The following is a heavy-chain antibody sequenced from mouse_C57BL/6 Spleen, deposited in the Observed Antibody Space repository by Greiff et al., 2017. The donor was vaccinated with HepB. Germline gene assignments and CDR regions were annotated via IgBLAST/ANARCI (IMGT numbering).Heavy chain of an antibody. CDR2: IRNKANGYTT. J-gene: IGHJ1*03. CDR3: ARYYDGYYPL. D-gene: IGHD2-3*01. V-gene: IGHV7-3*01. CDR1: GFTFTDYY. Sequence: EVNVVESGGGLVQPGGSLSLSCAASGFTFTDYYMSWVRQPPGKALEWLGFIRNKANGYTTEYSASVKGRFTISRDNSQSILYLQMNALRAEDSATYYCARYYDGYYPLWGTGTTVTVSS.